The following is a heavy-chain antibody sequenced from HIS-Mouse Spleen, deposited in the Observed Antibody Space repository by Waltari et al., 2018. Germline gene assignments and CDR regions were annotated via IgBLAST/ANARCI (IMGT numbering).Heavy chain of an antibody. D-gene: IGHD3-10*01. CDR3: EGVYGSGSYYFDY. V-gene: IGHV3-30*03. CDR1: GFTFSSYG. CDR2: ISYDGSNK. Sequence: QVQLVESGGGVVQPGRSLRLSCAASGFTFSSYGMYWVRQAPGKGLEWVAVISYDGSNKYYADSVKGRFTISRDNSKNTLYLQMNSLRAEDTAVYYCEGVYGSGSYYFDYWGQGTLVTVSS. J-gene: IGHJ4*02.